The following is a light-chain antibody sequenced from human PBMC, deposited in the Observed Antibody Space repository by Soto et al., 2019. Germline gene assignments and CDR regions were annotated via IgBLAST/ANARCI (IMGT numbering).Light chain of an antibody. Sequence: DIQSTQSPVFLSASVGDRVTITCRASQAITNNLAWYQQKPGKPPRLLIYQESTLQSGVPSRFSGSKSGTQFTLTIDSLQPEDFATYYCQQVKSYPRTFGGGTKVDIK. CDR2: QES. J-gene: IGKJ4*01. V-gene: IGKV1-9*01. CDR1: QAITNN. CDR3: QQVKSYPRT.